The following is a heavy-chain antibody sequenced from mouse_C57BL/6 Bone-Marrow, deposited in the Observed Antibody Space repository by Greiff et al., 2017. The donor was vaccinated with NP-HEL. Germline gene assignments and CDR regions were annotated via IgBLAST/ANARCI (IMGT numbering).Heavy chain of an antibody. J-gene: IGHJ2*01. V-gene: IGHV6-6*01. Sequence: EVKLQESGGGLVQPGGSMKLSCAASGFTFSDAWMDWVRQSPEKGLEWVAEIRNKANNHATYYAESVKGRFTISRDDSKSSVYLQMNSLRAEDTGIYYCTRLTTVVNFDYWGQGTTLTVSS. CDR1: GFTFSDAW. D-gene: IGHD1-1*01. CDR3: TRLTTVVNFDY. CDR2: IRNKANNHAT.